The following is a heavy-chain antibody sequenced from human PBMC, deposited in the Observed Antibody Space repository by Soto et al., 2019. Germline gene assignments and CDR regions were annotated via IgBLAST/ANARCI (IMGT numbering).Heavy chain of an antibody. Sequence: PGGSLRLSCAASGFTFDDYAMHWVRQAPGKGLEWVSGISWNSGSIGYADSVKGRFTISRDNAKNSLYLQMNSLRAEDTALYYCAKGPLGSGTWFDPWGQGTXVTVSS. CDR1: GFTFDDYA. D-gene: IGHD3-10*01. J-gene: IGHJ5*02. CDR3: AKGPLGSGTWFDP. V-gene: IGHV3-9*01. CDR2: ISWNSGSI.